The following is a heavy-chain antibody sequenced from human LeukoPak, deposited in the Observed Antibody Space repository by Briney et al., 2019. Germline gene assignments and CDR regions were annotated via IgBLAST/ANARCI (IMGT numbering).Heavy chain of an antibody. Sequence: AGGSLRLSCAASGFTFSDYYMSWIRQAPGKGLEWVSYISSSGSTIYYADSVKGRFTISRDNAKNSLYLQMNSLRAEDTAVYYCARDRTVYSSGWNEADPWGQGTLVTVSS. CDR1: GFTFSDYY. CDR3: ARDRTVYSSGWNEADP. D-gene: IGHD6-19*01. CDR2: ISSSGSTI. J-gene: IGHJ5*02. V-gene: IGHV3-11*04.